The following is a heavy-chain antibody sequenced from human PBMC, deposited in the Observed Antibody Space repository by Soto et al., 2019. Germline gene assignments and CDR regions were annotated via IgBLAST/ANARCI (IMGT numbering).Heavy chain of an antibody. Sequence: QVRLVQSGAEVKEPGDSVRVSCEASGYTFTAYHIHWVRQAPGEGLEWMGWINPKSGDTGYARDFQGRVSMTSDMSISTVYMELSRLTSDDTAIYYCARNMDYYYGRGSGNGHGVWGQGTTVTVFS. CDR3: ARNMDYYYGRGSGNGHGV. CDR2: INPKSGDT. J-gene: IGHJ6*02. D-gene: IGHD3-10*02. V-gene: IGHV1-2*02. CDR1: GYTFTAYH.